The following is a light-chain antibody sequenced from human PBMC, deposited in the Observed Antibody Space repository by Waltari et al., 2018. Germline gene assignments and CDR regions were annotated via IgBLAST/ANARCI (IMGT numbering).Light chain of an antibody. V-gene: IGLV1-40*01. CDR2: GSI. Sequence: QSVLTQPPAVSGAPGQRVSIFCAGSSSHIGAADHVNWYQQLPGTAPKLLIYGSINRPSGVPDRFSGSRSDTSASLAITGLQAEDEADYYCQSYDISLSGWVFGGGTKLTVL. CDR1: SSHIGAADH. CDR3: QSYDISLSGWV. J-gene: IGLJ3*02.